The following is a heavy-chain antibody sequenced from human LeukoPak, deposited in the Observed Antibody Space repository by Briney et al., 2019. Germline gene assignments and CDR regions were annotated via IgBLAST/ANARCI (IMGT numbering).Heavy chain of an antibody. Sequence: PGGSLRLSCAASGFTFSSYSMTWVRQAPGKGLEWVSAISGSGGSTYYADPVKGRFTISRDNSKNTLFLHMNSLRAEDTAVYYCARDQYYDSKGWFDPWGQGTLVTVSS. CDR3: ARDQYYDSKGWFDP. V-gene: IGHV3-23*01. D-gene: IGHD3-22*01. CDR1: GFTFSSYS. J-gene: IGHJ5*02. CDR2: ISGSGGST.